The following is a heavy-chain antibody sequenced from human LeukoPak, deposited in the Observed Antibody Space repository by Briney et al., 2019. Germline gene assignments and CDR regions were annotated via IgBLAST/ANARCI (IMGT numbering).Heavy chain of an antibody. V-gene: IGHV3-30*03. CDR1: GFTLRRYG. CDR3: ASDLSPVVRASPMGY. J-gene: IGHJ4*02. Sequence: GGSLRLSRAVSGFTLRRYGMHWVSQAPGKGLEWVAVISYDGSNKYYAESVKDGFTISSDTSKNTLYLQMNTPRAEDTAVYYWASDLSPVVRASPMGYWGQGTPVTVSS. D-gene: IGHD3-10*01. CDR2: ISYDGSNK.